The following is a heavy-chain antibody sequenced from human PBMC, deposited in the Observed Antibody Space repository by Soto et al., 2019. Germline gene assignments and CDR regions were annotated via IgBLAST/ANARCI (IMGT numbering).Heavy chain of an antibody. CDR3: ARGGSSGWHTLSY. CDR1: GGSISSYY. J-gene: IGHJ4*02. D-gene: IGHD6-19*01. CDR2: IYYSGST. Sequence: PSETLSLTCTVSGGSISSYYWSWIRQPPGKGLEWIGYIYYSGSTNYNPSLKSRVTISVDTSKNQFSLKLSSVTAADTAVYYCARGGSSGWHTLSYWGQGTLVTVSS. V-gene: IGHV4-59*01.